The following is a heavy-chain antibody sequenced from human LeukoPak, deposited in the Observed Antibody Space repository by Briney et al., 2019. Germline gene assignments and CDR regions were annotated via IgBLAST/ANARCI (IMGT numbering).Heavy chain of an antibody. CDR3: AREGSGWPFDY. J-gene: IGHJ4*02. Sequence: TGGSLRLSCAASGFTFSSYAMHWVRQAPGKGLEWVAVISYDGSNKYYADSVKGRFTISRDNSKNTLYLQMNSLRAEDTAVYYCAREGSGWPFDYWGQGTLVTVSS. D-gene: IGHD6-19*01. CDR1: GFTFSSYA. CDR2: ISYDGSNK. V-gene: IGHV3-30-3*01.